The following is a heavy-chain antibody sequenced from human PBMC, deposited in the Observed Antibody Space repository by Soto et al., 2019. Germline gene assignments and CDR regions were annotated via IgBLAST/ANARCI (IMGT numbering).Heavy chain of an antibody. J-gene: IGHJ4*02. V-gene: IGHV3-48*01. CDR1: GFTFSSYS. Sequence: GGSLRLSCAASGFTFSSYSMNGVRQAPGKGLEWVSYISSSSSTIYYADSVKGRFTISRDNAKNSLYLQMNSLRAEDTAVYYCARDVGDIVVVPATFDYWGQGTLVTVSS. CDR3: ARDVGDIVVVPATFDY. CDR2: ISSSSSTI. D-gene: IGHD2-2*01.